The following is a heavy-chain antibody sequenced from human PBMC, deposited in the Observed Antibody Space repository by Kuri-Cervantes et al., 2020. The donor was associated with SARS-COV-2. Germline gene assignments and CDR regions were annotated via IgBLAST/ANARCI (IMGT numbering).Heavy chain of an antibody. CDR3: ARDPAYYDSSGYYYGAFDI. CDR2: IYHSGST. J-gene: IGHJ3*02. D-gene: IGHD3-22*01. Sequence: SQTLSLTCAVSGGSISSGGYSWSWIRQPPGKGLEWSGYIYHSGSTYYNSSLKSRVTISVDRSKNQFSLKLSSVTAADTAVYYCARDPAYYDSSGYYYGAFDIWGQGTMVTVSS. V-gene: IGHV4-30-2*01. CDR1: GGSISSGGYS.